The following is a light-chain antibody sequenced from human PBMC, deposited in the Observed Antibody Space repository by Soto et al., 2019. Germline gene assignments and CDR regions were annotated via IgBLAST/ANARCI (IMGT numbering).Light chain of an antibody. CDR1: QSVLYSSNNKNY. CDR2: LAS. CDR3: QQYYSTPFT. V-gene: IGKV4-1*01. Sequence: DIVMTQSPDSLAVSLGERATINCKSSQSVLYSSNNKNYLAWYQQKPGQPPKLIIYLASTRESGVPDRFSGSGSGTDFTLTISILQAEDVAVYYCQQYYSTPFTFGPGTKVDIK. J-gene: IGKJ3*01.